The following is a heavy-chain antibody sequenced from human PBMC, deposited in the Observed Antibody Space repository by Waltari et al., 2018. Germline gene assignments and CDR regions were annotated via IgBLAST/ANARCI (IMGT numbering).Heavy chain of an antibody. J-gene: IGHJ6*03. D-gene: IGHD6-13*01. Sequence: QVELQESGPGLVKASETLSLTCTVSGGSISTYYWSWIRQPPGKGLEYIGSVYYTGTTNYNPSLKNRVTISLDTSKNQFSLKLNSVTAADTAVYYCARADSSTAYFYYYMDVWGTGTTVTVSS. CDR2: VYYTGTT. V-gene: IGHV4-59*01. CDR1: GGSISTYY. CDR3: ARADSSTAYFYYYMDV.